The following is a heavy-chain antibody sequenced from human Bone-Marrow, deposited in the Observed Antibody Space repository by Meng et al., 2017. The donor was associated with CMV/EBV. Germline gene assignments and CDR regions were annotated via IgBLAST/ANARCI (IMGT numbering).Heavy chain of an antibody. Sequence: ASVKVSCKASGYTFTSYYMHWVRQAPGQGLEWMGIINPSGGSTSYAQKFQGRVTMTRDTSTSTVYMELSSPRSEDTAVYYCARDGEYCSGGSCQNYYYYGMDVWGQGTTVTVSS. D-gene: IGHD2-15*01. J-gene: IGHJ6*02. CDR2: INPSGGST. CDR1: GYTFTSYY. CDR3: ARDGEYCSGGSCQNYYYYGMDV. V-gene: IGHV1-46*01.